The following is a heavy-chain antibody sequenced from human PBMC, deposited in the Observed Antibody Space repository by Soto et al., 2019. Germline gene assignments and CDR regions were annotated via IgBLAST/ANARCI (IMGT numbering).Heavy chain of an antibody. CDR3: AREGQFKQWLVHYYYCYRMDV. J-gene: IGHJ6*02. D-gene: IGHD6-19*01. Sequence: SQTLSLTCAISGDSVSSNSAAWNWIRQSPSRGPEWLGRTYYRSKWYIDYAVPVKSRITINPDTYKNQFSLQLNSVTPEDTAVYYCAREGQFKQWLVHYYYCYRMDVWGQGTTVTVSS. CDR2: TYYRSKWYI. CDR1: GDSVSSNSAA. V-gene: IGHV6-1*01.